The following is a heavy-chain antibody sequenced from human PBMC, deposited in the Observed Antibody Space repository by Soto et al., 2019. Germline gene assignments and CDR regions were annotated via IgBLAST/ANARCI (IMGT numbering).Heavy chain of an antibody. CDR2: SSGSADST. D-gene: IGHD2-8*01. J-gene: IGHJ6*02. Sequence: EVQLLESGGGFIHPGGSLRLSCAASGFSFSSFAMNWVRQAPGKGLERVSISSGSADSTFYADSVKGRFTISRDNSKSTLYLQINSLRAEDTAVYYCAKTRGAMIYAISVYGMDVWGQGTTVTVSS. V-gene: IGHV3-23*01. CDR3: AKTRGAMIYAISVYGMDV. CDR1: GFSFSSFA.